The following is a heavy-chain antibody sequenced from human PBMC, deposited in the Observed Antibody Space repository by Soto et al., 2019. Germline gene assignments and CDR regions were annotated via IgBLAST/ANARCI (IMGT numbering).Heavy chain of an antibody. CDR1: VDSINSDY. CDR2: IYYTGSA. J-gene: IGHJ6*02. CDR3: ARYRVLYTAMITPREYYYGMDV. V-gene: IGHV4-59*01. D-gene: IGHD5-18*01. Sequence: PSETLSLTCIVSVDSINSDYWSWIRQPPGRGLEWIGYIYYTGSANYNPSLQSRVTISVDTSKNQFSLEVSAVTAADTAMYYCARYRVLYTAMITPREYYYGMDVWGQGTTVTVSS.